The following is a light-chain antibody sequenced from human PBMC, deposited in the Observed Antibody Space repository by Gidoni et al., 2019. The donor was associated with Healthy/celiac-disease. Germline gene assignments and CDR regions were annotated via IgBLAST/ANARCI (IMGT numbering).Light chain of an antibody. Sequence: EIVLTQSPATLSLSPGERAPPSCRARQRVCSYLAWFQQKPGQAPRLLIYDASNRATGIPARFSGSGSGTDFTLTISSLEPEDFAVYYCQQRSNWPPMYTFGQGTKLEIK. CDR3: QQRSNWPPMYT. V-gene: IGKV3-11*01. CDR1: QRVCSY. CDR2: DAS. J-gene: IGKJ2*01.